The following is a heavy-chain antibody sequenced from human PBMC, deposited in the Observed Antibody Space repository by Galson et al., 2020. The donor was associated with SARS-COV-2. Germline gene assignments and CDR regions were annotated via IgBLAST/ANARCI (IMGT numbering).Heavy chain of an antibody. CDR1: GYTFTAYG. J-gene: IGHJ4*02. Sequence: ASVKVSCKASGYTFTAYGISWVRQAPGQGPGWMGISTYTGDTKYAQKFQGRVTMTTDTSTSTAYMELRSLRSDDTATYYCARESVSDWSGWRWGEHWGQGSPVTVSS. CDR2: ISTYTGDT. CDR3: ARESVSDWSGWRWGEH. V-gene: IGHV1-18*01. D-gene: IGHD3-9*01.